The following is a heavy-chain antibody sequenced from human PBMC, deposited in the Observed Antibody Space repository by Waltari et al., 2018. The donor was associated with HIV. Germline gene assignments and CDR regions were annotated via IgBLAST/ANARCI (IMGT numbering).Heavy chain of an antibody. J-gene: IGHJ3*01. V-gene: IGHV1-69*01. CDR1: GGGFSSYT. CDR3: ARGGCSGRTCYSKSFDL. CDR2: ISPKFGAT. D-gene: IGHD2-15*01. Sequence: QVQLVQSGAEMKMPESSVKFSCKASGGGFSSYTISWVRQAPGQGLEWMGGISPKFGATNYAQKFQGRVTISADESTSTVYLELTSLRSDDTAVYHCARGGCSGRTCYSKSFDLWGQGTKVTVSS.